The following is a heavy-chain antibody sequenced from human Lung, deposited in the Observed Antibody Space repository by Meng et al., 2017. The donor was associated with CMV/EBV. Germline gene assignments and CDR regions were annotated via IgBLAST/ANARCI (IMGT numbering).Heavy chain of an antibody. CDR3: ARSPGGGWFDP. CDR2: INPNSGGT. D-gene: IGHD6-25*01. CDR1: GYTFTGYY. J-gene: IGHJ5*02. V-gene: IGHV1-2*02. Sequence: ASVXVSCKASGYTFTGYYMHWVRQAPGQGLEWMGWINPNSGGTNYAQKFQGRVTMTRDTSISTAYMELSRLRSDDTAVYYCARSPGGGWFDPWCQGTLVTVSS.